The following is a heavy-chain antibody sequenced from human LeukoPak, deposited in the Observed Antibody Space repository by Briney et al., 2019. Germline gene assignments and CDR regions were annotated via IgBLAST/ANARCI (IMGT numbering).Heavy chain of an antibody. CDR2: MRPTSGNT. J-gene: IGHJ4*02. V-gene: IGHV1-8*01. CDR1: VYTFTDND. D-gene: IGHD1-26*01. CDR3: ARGRVGFDF. Sequence: ASVKVSCKASVYTFTDNDINWVRQAPGQGLEWMGWMRPTSGNTEYAQKFQGRVTMTRSTPISTAYMELSSLTSEDTAVYYCARGRVGFDFWGQGTLVTVSS.